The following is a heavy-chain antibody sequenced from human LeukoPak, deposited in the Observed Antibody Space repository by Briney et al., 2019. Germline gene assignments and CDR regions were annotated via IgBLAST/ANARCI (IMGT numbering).Heavy chain of an antibody. CDR1: GYTFTSYD. J-gene: IGHJ3*02. CDR2: MNPNSGNT. CDR3: TRIDNPDYGDYMNAFDI. V-gene: IGHV1-8*03. D-gene: IGHD4-17*01. Sequence: ASVKVSCKASGYTFTSYDIDWVRQATGQGLEWMGWMNPNSGNTGYAQKFQGRVTITRNTSISTAYMELSSLKTEDTAVYYCTRIDNPDYGDYMNAFDIWGQGTMVTVSS.